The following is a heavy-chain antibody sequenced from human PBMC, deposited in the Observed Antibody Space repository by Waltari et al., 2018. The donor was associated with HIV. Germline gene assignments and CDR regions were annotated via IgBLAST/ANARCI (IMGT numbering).Heavy chain of an antibody. V-gene: IGHV3-74*03. Sequence: EVTLVESGGRLVQPRRSLILSCVDSVFTLRSYCTHWVRQAPGKGLVVISRVSSDGNSTVYADSVNGRFTISRDNAKNTLFLQMNSLRVEDTAVYFCARSLYYDFWSAYPPDYWGQGTRVTVSS. CDR1: VFTLRSYC. D-gene: IGHD3-3*01. J-gene: IGHJ4*02. CDR3: ARSLYYDFWSAYPPDY. CDR2: VSSDGNST.